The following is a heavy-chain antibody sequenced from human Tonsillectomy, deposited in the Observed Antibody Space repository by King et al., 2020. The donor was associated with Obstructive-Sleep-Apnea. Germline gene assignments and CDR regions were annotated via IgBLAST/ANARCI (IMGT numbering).Heavy chain of an antibody. D-gene: IGHD2-8*01. J-gene: IGHJ6*02. V-gene: IGHV4-39*07. CDR2: IYYTGST. CDR3: ARDRGCTSGVGYPHNAYYGMDV. Sequence: QLQESGPGLVKPSETLSLTCIVAGSSISSDTYYWGWIRQPPGKGLEWIGSIYYTGSTYNNPSLKSRVTISVDTSKNQFSLKLSSVTAADTAVYYCARDRGCTSGVGYPHNAYYGMDVWGQGTTVTVPS. CDR1: GSSISSDTYY.